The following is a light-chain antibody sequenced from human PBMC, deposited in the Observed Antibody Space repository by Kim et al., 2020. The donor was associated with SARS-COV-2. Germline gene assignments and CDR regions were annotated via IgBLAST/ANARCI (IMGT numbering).Light chain of an antibody. J-gene: IGLJ2*01. CDR2: RND. CDR1: SSNIGGNT. V-gene: IGLV1-44*01. CDR3: AAWDDSLKGVV. Sequence: GQRVTISCTGSSSNIGGNTVTWYQQLPGTAPKVLIYRNDERPSGVPGRFSGSKSGTSASLAISGLQSEDEADYHCAAWDDSLKGVVFGGGTKLTVL.